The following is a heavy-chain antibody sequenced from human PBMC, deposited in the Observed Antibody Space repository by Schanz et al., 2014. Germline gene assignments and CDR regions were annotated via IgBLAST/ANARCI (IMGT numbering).Heavy chain of an antibody. Sequence: QVQLVQSGAEVKKPGASVKVSCKASGYTFTSYYIHFFLHSPGQGLEFILIINPSGGSTSYAQKLKGRVTMTRDTSTSTVYMELSSLRSEDTAVYYCARDGEAAAGCDYWGQGTLVTVSS. V-gene: IGHV1-46*03. CDR3: ARDGEAAAGCDY. J-gene: IGHJ4*02. D-gene: IGHD6-13*01. CDR2: INPSGGST. CDR1: GYTFTSYY.